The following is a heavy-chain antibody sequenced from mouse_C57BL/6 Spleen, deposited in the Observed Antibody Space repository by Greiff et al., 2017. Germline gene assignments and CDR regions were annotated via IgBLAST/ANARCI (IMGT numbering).Heavy chain of an antibody. CDR1: GYTFTSYW. D-gene: IGHD2-4*01. CDR3: ARLITTTRPVAY. CDR2: IYPSDSET. Sequence: QVQLQQPGAELVRPGSSVKLSCKASGYTFTSYWMDWVKQRPGQGLEWIGNIYPSDSETHYNQKFKDKATLTVDKSSSTAYMQLSSLTSEDSAVYYCARLITTTRPVAYWGQGTLVTVSA. J-gene: IGHJ3*01. V-gene: IGHV1-61*01.